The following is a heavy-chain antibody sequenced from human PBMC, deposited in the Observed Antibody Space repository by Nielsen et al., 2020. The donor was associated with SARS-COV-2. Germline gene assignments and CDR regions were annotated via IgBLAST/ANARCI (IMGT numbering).Heavy chain of an antibody. J-gene: IGHJ5*02. Sequence: SETLSLTCTVSGGSISSSSYYWSWIRQPPGKGLEWIGYIYYSGSTNYNPSLKSRVTISVDTSKNQFSLKLSSVTAADTAVYYCARGFQVSSITMIVVVITTGWFDPWGQGTLVTVSS. CDR3: ARGFQVSSITMIVVVITTGWFDP. CDR2: IYYSGST. V-gene: IGHV4-61*05. CDR1: GGSISSSSYY. D-gene: IGHD3-22*01.